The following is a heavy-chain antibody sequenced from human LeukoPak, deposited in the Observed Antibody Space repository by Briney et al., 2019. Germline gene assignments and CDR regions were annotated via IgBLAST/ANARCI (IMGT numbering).Heavy chain of an antibody. J-gene: IGHJ4*02. CDR1: GFPFSSYS. Sequence: PGGSLRLSCAASGFPFSSYSMSWVRQAPGKGLEWVASIKQDGGETFYVDSVKGRFTISRDNAKNSLYLQMNSLRAEDTAVYYCTREDHSNYNYWGQGTLVTVSS. V-gene: IGHV3-7*01. CDR2: IKQDGGET. CDR3: TREDHSNYNY. D-gene: IGHD4-11*01.